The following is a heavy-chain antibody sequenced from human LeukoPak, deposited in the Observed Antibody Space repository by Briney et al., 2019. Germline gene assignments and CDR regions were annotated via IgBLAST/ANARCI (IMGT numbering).Heavy chain of an antibody. D-gene: IGHD3-10*01. CDR3: ARAPYYYGSRSPDAFDI. CDR1: GGSVSSSSYY. Sequence: SETLSLTCTVSGGSVSSSSYYWSWIRQPPGKGPEWIGYIYYSGSTNYNPSLKSRVTISVDTSKNQFSLKLSSVTAADTAVYYCARAPYYYGSRSPDAFDIWGQGTMVTVSS. CDR2: IYYSGST. J-gene: IGHJ3*02. V-gene: IGHV4-61*01.